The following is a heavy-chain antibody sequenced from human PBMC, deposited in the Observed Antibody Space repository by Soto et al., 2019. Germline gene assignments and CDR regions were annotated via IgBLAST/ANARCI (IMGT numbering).Heavy chain of an antibody. J-gene: IGHJ3*02. CDR2: ISYDGNNK. D-gene: IGHD3-22*01. Sequence: PGGSLRLSCAASGFTYSTYTMHWVRQAPGKGLEWVAVISYDGNNKFYADSVKGRFTISRDSTKQTLYLQMNSLRPDDTAVYYCARVGYYDGSGYNAFNIWGQGTMVTVSS. V-gene: IGHV3-30-3*01. CDR3: ARVGYYDGSGYNAFNI. CDR1: GFTYSTYT.